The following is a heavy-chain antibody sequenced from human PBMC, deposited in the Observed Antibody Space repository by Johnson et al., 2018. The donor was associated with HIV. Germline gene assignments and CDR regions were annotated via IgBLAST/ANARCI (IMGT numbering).Heavy chain of an antibody. CDR3: TDGESFFEI. CDR2: ITSKTDGGTT. D-gene: IGHD3-10*01. V-gene: IGHV3-15*01. J-gene: IGHJ3*02. Sequence: VQLVESGGGVVQPGRSLRLSCAASGLTFSSYGMHWVRQAPGKGLEWVGRITSKTDGGTTDYAAPVKGRFTISRDDSKNTLYLQMNSLKTEDTAVYYCTDGESFFEIWGQGTMVTVSS. CDR1: GLTFSSYG.